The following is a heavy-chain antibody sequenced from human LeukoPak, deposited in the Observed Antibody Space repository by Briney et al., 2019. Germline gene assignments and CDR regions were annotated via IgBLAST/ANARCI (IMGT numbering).Heavy chain of an antibody. Sequence: PSETLSLTCTVSGGSISSYYWSWIRQPPGKGLEWIGYIYYSGSTNYNASLKSRVTISVDTSKNQFSLKLSSVTAADTAVYYCARGAVTAIPGDIWGQGTMVTVSS. V-gene: IGHV4-59*01. D-gene: IGHD2-21*02. CDR3: ARGAVTAIPGDI. J-gene: IGHJ3*02. CDR1: GGSISSYY. CDR2: IYYSGST.